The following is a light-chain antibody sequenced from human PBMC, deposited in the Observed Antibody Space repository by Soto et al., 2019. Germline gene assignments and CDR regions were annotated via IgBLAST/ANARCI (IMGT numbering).Light chain of an antibody. Sequence: QMTQSPSSLFASVGDRVTITCRASQSTSSHLNWYQQKVGQTPRLLIYAASTLQSEVPPRFSGGGSGTEFPHTISRLQREYFASHYFHQSHSAPLTFRGGTK. J-gene: IGKJ4*01. CDR3: HQSHSAPLT. CDR1: QSTSSH. CDR2: AAS. V-gene: IGKV1-39*01.